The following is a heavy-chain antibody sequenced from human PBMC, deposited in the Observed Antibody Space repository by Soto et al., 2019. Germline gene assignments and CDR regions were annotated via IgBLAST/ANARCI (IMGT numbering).Heavy chain of an antibody. CDR1: GGTFSSYT. D-gene: IGHD4-17*01. J-gene: IGHJ4*02. CDR2: IIPILGIA. Sequence: SVKVSCEASGGTFSSYTISWVRQAPGQGLEWMGRIIPILGIANYAQKFQGRVTITADKSTSTAYMELSSLRSEDTAVYYCARGPEVTTFDYWGQGTLVTVSS. CDR3: ARGPEVTTFDY. V-gene: IGHV1-69*02.